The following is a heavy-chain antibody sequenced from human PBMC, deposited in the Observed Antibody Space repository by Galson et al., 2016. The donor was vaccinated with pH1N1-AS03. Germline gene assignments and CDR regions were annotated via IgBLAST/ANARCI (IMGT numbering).Heavy chain of an antibody. D-gene: IGHD1-26*01. CDR1: GDSVSSHTAA. Sequence: CAISGDSVSSHTAAWNWIRQSPSRGLEWLGRTYYRSKWYKWYNDYAVSVESRITINPDTSKNQFSLQLNSVTPEDTAVYYCARDHLGAGPAFHYWGQGTLVTVSS. CDR2: TYYRSKWYKWYN. CDR3: ARDHLGAGPAFHY. J-gene: IGHJ4*02. V-gene: IGHV6-1*01.